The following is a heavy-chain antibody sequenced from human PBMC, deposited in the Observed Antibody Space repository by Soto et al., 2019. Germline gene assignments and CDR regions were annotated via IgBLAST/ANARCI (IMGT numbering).Heavy chain of an antibody. CDR1: GGTFSSYA. CDR2: IIPISGTA. Sequence: QVQLVQSGAEVMKPGSSVKVSCKASGGTFSSYAISWVRQAPGQGLEWMGGIIPISGTAIYAQKFQGRVTITADESTSTAYMELSSLRSEDTAVYYCARSQGSSTSLEIYYYYYYGMDVWGQGTTVTVSS. CDR3: ARSQGSSTSLEIYYYYYYGMDV. J-gene: IGHJ6*02. D-gene: IGHD2-2*01. V-gene: IGHV1-69*01.